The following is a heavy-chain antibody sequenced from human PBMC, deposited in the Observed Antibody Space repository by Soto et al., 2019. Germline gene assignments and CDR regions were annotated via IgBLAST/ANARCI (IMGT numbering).Heavy chain of an antibody. J-gene: IGHJ4*02. CDR1: GFTFSSYA. Sequence: GESLKISCAASGFTFSSYAMSWVRQAPGKGLEWVSAISGSGGSTYYADSVKGRFTISRDNSENTLYLQMNSLRAEDTAVYYCAKMGGQLVFDYWGQGTLVTVSS. CDR2: ISGSGGST. V-gene: IGHV3-23*01. CDR3: AKMGGQLVFDY. D-gene: IGHD6-6*01.